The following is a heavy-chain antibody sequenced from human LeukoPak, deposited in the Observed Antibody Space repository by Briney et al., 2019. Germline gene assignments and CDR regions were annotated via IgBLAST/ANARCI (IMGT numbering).Heavy chain of an antibody. D-gene: IGHD3-16*02. V-gene: IGHV3-74*01. J-gene: IGHJ3*02. CDR3: ARGELSLRLGAFDI. Sequence: PGGSLRLSCAASGFTFSSYWMHWVRQAPGKGLVWVSRINSDGSSTSYADSVKGRFTISRDNAKNTLYLQMNSLRAEDTAVYYCARGELSLRLGAFDIWGQGTMVTVSS. CDR1: GFTFSSYW. CDR2: INSDGSST.